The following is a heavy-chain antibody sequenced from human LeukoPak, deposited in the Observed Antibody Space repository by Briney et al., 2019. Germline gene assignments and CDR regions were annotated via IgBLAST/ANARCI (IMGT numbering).Heavy chain of an antibody. CDR3: ARPGQLGEYTPYYFDF. D-gene: IGHD3-16*01. V-gene: IGHV5-51*01. CDR1: GFSFTSYW. CDR2: IYPADCDT. Sequence: GESLKSSCKGSGFSFTSYWIGWVRQMPGKGLEYMGIIYPADCDTRYSPSFQGQVTISADKSISTAYLQWSSLKASDTAMYYCARPGQLGEYTPYYFDFWGQGTLVTVSS. J-gene: IGHJ4*02.